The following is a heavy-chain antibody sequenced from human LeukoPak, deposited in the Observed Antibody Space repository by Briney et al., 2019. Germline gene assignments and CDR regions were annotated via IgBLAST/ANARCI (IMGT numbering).Heavy chain of an antibody. J-gene: IGHJ4*02. Sequence: SQTLSLTCTVSGDSISNGGYYWSWIRLHTGKGLEWFGYIYDSGTTYYSPALQSRVSISVDTSDNKFSLKLKSLTAADTAVYYCARGGDRRGFDYWGQGTLVTVSS. CDR3: ARGGDRRGFDY. CDR1: GDSISNGGYY. D-gene: IGHD1-14*01. V-gene: IGHV4-31*03. CDR2: IYDSGTT.